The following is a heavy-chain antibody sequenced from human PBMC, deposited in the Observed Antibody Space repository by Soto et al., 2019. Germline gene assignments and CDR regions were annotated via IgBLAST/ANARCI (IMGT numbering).Heavy chain of an antibody. CDR1: GGSFSGYY. Sequence: QVQLQQWGAGLLKPAETLSLTCGVYGGSFSGYYWSWFRQPPGKGLEWIGEINHSGFTNYNPSLKSRVTMLVDTSKNQFSLEMSSVTAADTAVYYCARIPFDRSSWTNPRYFDYWGQGTLVTVSS. V-gene: IGHV4-34*01. CDR2: INHSGFT. D-gene: IGHD6-13*01. CDR3: ARIPFDRSSWTNPRYFDY. J-gene: IGHJ4*02.